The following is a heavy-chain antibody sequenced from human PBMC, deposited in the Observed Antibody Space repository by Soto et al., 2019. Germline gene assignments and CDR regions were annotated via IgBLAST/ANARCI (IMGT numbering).Heavy chain of an antibody. CDR1: GYTFTSYG. D-gene: IGHD4-17*01. CDR2: ISAYNGNT. CDR3: ARENGDYVTEILGYYYYGSDV. Sequence: QVQLVQSGAEVKKPGASVKVSCKASGYTFTSYGISWVRQAPGQGLEWMGWISAYNGNTNYAQKLQGRVTMNTDTATSTADMELRSLRSDDTAVYYCARENGDYVTEILGYYYYGSDVWGQGTTVTVSS. V-gene: IGHV1-18*01. J-gene: IGHJ6*02.